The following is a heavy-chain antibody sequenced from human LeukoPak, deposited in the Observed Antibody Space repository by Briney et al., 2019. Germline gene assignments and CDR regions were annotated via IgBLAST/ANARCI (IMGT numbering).Heavy chain of an antibody. Sequence: PGGSLRLSCAASGFTFSSYAMSWVRQAPGKGLEWVSAISGSGGSTYYADSVKGRFTISRDNSKNTLYLQMNSLRAEDTAVYYCAHLTHYYGSGSYPTLGYYFDYWGQGTLVTVSP. D-gene: IGHD3-10*01. V-gene: IGHV3-23*01. CDR3: AHLTHYYGSGSYPTLGYYFDY. CDR1: GFTFSSYA. J-gene: IGHJ4*02. CDR2: ISGSGGST.